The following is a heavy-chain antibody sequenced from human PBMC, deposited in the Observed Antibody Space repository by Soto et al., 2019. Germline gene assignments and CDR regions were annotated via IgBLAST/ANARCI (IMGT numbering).Heavy chain of an antibody. Sequence: SETLSLTCAVYGGSFSGYYWSWIRQPPGKGLEWIGEINHSGSTNYNPSLKSRVTISVDTSKNQFSLKLSSVTAADTAVYYCARSGELLFYYYGMDVWGQGTTVTVSS. J-gene: IGHJ6*02. D-gene: IGHD3-10*01. CDR1: GGSFSGYY. V-gene: IGHV4-34*01. CDR2: INHSGST. CDR3: ARSGELLFYYYGMDV.